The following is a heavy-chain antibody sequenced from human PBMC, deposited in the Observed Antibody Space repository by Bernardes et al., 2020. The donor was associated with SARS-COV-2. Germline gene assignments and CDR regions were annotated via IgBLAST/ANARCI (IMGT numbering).Heavy chain of an antibody. CDR3: ARDISSRYFDL. D-gene: IGHD3-9*01. J-gene: IGHJ2*01. Sequence: GGSLRLSCAASGFTFSNYGMHWIRQAPGEGLEWVAVIWWDGSQKYYADSVKGRFTISRDDSKSTLYMQMYSLTAADTAVYYCARDISSRYFDLWGRGTLVTVSS. V-gene: IGHV3-33*01. CDR1: GFTFSNYG. CDR2: IWWDGSQK.